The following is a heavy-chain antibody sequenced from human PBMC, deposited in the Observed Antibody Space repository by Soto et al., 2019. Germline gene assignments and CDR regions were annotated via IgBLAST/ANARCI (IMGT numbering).Heavy chain of an antibody. J-gene: IGHJ4*02. V-gene: IGHV1-18*01. Sequence: QVHLVQSGAEVKNPGASVKVSCKGSGYDFTTYGITWVRQAPGQGLEWMAWISAHNGNTNYAPNLQGRVTVTRDTATRTAYIELRSLRSDDTAGYYCARGIYGDYWGQGPLVTVSS. CDR1: GYDFTTYG. D-gene: IGHD3-16*01. CDR3: ARGIYGDY. CDR2: ISAHNGNT.